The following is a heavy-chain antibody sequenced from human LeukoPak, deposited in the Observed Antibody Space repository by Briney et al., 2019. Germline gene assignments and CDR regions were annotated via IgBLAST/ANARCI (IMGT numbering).Heavy chain of an antibody. J-gene: IGHJ4*02. CDR2: ISARGDST. CDR3: ARGTIVVVPDY. CDR1: GFTFSDHA. Sequence: GGSLRLSCAASGFTFSDHAMIWVRQAPGKGLEWVSGISARGDSTYYADSVKGRFTISREWSRNTLYLQMNSLRVEDTAVYYCARGTIVVVPDYWGQGTLVTVSS. D-gene: IGHD3-22*01. V-gene: IGHV3-23*01.